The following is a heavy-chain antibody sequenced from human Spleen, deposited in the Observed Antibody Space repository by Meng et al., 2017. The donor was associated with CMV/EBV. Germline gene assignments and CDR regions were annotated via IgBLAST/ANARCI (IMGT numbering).Heavy chain of an antibody. CDR3: AKMKLLARNFFDP. J-gene: IGHJ5*02. CDR2: IIGSGGST. D-gene: IGHD3-10*01. CDR1: GFTFSSYA. Sequence: GGSLRLSCAASGFTFSSYAMSWVRQAPGKGLEWVAAIIGSGGSTYYADSVKGRFTISRDNSKNTLYLQMNSLRSDDTAVYYCAKMKLLARNFFDPWGHGTLVTVSS. V-gene: IGHV3-23*01.